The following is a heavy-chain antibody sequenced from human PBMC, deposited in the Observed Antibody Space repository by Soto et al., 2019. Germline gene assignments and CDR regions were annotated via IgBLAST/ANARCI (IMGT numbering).Heavy chain of an antibody. CDR1: GGTFSSYA. V-gene: IGHV1-69*01. Sequence: QVQLVQSGAEVKKPGSSVKVSCKASGGTFSSYALSWVRQAPGQGLEWMGGIVPIFGTANYAQKFQGRVTITADQSTSPAYMALSSLRSEATAVQSCARPETGGSSMVYWGQGTLVTVAS. CDR3: ARPETGGSSMVY. J-gene: IGHJ4*02. D-gene: IGHD2-8*01. CDR2: IVPIFGTA.